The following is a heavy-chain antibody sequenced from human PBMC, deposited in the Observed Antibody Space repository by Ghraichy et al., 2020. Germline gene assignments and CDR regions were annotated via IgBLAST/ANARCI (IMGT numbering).Heavy chain of an antibody. J-gene: IGHJ6*02. CDR1: GDSVSSNSAA. D-gene: IGHD6-13*01. CDR2: TYYRSKWYN. Sequence: QTLSLTCAISGDSVSSNSAAWNWIRQSPSRGLEWLGRTYYRSKWYNDYAVSVKSRITINPDTSKNQFSLQLNSVTPEDTAVYYCARVQGIAAAGTIYYGMDVWGQGTTVTVSS. CDR3: ARVQGIAAAGTIYYGMDV. V-gene: IGHV6-1*01.